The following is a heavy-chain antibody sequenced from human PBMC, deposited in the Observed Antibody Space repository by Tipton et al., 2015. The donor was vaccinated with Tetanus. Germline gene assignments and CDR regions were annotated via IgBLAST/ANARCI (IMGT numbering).Heavy chain of an antibody. D-gene: IGHD6-13*01. J-gene: IGHJ4*02. V-gene: IGHV3-23*01. CDR3: AKGGGHSGSWSDYLDS. CDR1: GFTFSSYA. CDR2: ISGSGGTT. Sequence: SLRLSCAASGFTFSSYAMSWVRQAPGKGLEWVSGISGSGGTTNYADSVKGRFTISRDNSKNTLYLRMNSLRAEDTAVYYCAKGGGHSGSWSDYLDSWGQGTLVTVSS.